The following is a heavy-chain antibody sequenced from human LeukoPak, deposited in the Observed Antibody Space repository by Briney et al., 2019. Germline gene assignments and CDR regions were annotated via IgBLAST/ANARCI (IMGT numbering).Heavy chain of an antibody. CDR3: ATDGISEETATDY. Sequence: PGGSLRLSCAASGFTFNNAWMNWVRQAPGKGLEWVGRIKSESDGGTTDYAAPVKGRFIISRDDSKNTLYLQMNSLKTEDTAVHFCATDGISEETATDYWGQGTLVTVSS. J-gene: IGHJ4*02. D-gene: IGHD5-18*01. V-gene: IGHV3-15*01. CDR2: IKSESDGGTT. CDR1: GFTFNNAW.